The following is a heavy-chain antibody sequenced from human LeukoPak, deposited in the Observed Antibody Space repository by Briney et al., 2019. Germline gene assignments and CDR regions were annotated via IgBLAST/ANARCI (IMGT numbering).Heavy chain of an antibody. J-gene: IGHJ6*03. CDR2: IIPIFGTA. D-gene: IGHD1-26*01. V-gene: IGHV1-69*01. Sequence: SVKLSCKASGGTFSSSAISWVRQAPGQGLEWMGGIIPIFGTANYAQKFQGRVKITADESTSTAYMELSSLRSEDTAVYYCARLVGATDLNYYYYYMDVWGKETTVTVSS. CDR3: ARLVGATDLNYYYYYMDV. CDR1: GGTFSSSA.